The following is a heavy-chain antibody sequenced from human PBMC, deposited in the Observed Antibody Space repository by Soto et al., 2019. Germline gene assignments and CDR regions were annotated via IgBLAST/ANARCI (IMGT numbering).Heavy chain of an antibody. D-gene: IGHD3-3*01. Sequence: SETLSLTCAVYGGSFSGYYWSWIRQPPGKGLEWIGEINHSGSTNYNPSLKSRVTISVDTSKNQFSLKLSSVTAADTAVYYCARGRYDFWSGYYRPLRAFDIWGQGTMVTVSS. J-gene: IGHJ3*02. CDR1: GGSFSGYY. V-gene: IGHV4-34*01. CDR2: INHSGST. CDR3: ARGRYDFWSGYYRPLRAFDI.